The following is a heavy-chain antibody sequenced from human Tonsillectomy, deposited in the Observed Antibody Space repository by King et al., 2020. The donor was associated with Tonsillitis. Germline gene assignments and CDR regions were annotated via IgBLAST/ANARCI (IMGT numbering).Heavy chain of an antibody. D-gene: IGHD7-27*01. V-gene: IGHV3-30-3*01. J-gene: IGHJ3*01. CDR3: ARDGELGKDGFDV. CDR2: IPYDGNTK. CDR1: RFTFSSYA. Sequence: VQLVESGGGVVQPGRSLRLSCAASRFTFSSYAMHWVRQAPGKGLEWVAVIPYDGNTKYYPDSVKGRFTISRDNSKNTLDLQMNSLSAEDTAVYYCARDGELGKDGFDVWGQGTMVSVSS.